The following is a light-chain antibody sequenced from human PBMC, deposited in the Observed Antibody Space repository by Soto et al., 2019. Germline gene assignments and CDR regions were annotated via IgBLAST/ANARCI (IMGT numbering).Light chain of an antibody. Sequence: IPMTQSPSALSASVGDRVTITCRASQTLSTWLAWYQQEPGKAPKLLIFDASSLQSGVPSRFSGSGFGTDFTLTISSLQPDDFGTYYCQQYSIYPYTFGQGTKLEIK. CDR1: QTLSTW. J-gene: IGKJ2*01. CDR2: DAS. CDR3: QQYSIYPYT. V-gene: IGKV1-5*01.